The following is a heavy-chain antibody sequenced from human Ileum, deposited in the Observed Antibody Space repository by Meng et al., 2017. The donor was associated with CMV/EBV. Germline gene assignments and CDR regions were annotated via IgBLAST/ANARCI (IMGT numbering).Heavy chain of an antibody. Sequence: SETLSLTCTVSGGAISAYYWSWIRQSPGKGLEWIGYIHNSGSTQYTPSLKSRDTMSIDTSKNQFSLKLRSVTAADTAVYYCARGGDISETTAHWGQGRLVTVSS. V-gene: IGHV4-59*01. CDR3: ARGGDISETTAH. J-gene: IGHJ4*02. CDR1: GGAISAYY. CDR2: IHNSGST. D-gene: IGHD6-19*01.